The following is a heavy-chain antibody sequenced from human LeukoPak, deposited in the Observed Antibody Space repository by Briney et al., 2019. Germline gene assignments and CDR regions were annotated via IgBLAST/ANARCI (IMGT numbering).Heavy chain of an antibody. J-gene: IGHJ4*02. CDR1: GFTVSSNY. CDR3: AKDERNWNYNLASQTYD. V-gene: IGHV3-66*01. D-gene: IGHD1-7*01. Sequence: PGGSLRLSCAASGFTVSSNYMSWVRQAPGKGLEWVSVIYSGGSTYYSDSVKGRFTISRDNSKNTLYLQMSSLRAEDTAVYYCAKDERNWNYNLASQTYDWGQGTLVTVSS. CDR2: IYSGGST.